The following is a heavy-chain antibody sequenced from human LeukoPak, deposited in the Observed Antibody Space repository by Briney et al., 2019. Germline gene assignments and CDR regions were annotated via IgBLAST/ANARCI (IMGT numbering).Heavy chain of an antibody. D-gene: IGHD2-2*01. V-gene: IGHV1-18*01. Sequence: ASVKVSCKASGYTFTSYGISWVRQAPGQGLEWMGWISAYNGNTNYAQKLQGRVTMTTDTSTSTAYMKLRSLRSDDTAVYYCARDNVVVPAAVGGPLDYWGQGTLVTVSS. CDR1: GYTFTSYG. J-gene: IGHJ4*02. CDR3: ARDNVVVPAAVGGPLDY. CDR2: ISAYNGNT.